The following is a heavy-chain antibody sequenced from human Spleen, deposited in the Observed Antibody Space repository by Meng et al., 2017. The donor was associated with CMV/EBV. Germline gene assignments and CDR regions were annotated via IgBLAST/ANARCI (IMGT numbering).Heavy chain of an antibody. CDR1: AFTFNDYG. CDR3: ARSRIAISGPIGLFDY. J-gene: IGHJ4*02. Sequence: SLKISCAAFAFTFNDYGIHWVRQSPRKGLEWVSAINWNSGTIGYAASVEGRFTISRDNSKNTVYLQMNNLRAEDTAVYYCARSRIAISGPIGLFDYWGQGTLVTVSS. CDR2: INWNSGTI. V-gene: IGHV3-9*01. D-gene: IGHD6-13*01.